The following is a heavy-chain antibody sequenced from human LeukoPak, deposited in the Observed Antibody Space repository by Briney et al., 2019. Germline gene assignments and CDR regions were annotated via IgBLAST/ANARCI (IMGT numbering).Heavy chain of an antibody. D-gene: IGHD2-21*02. Sequence: AGGSLRLSCAASGFTFSSYSMNWVRQAPGKGLEWVSSISSSSSYIYYADSVKGRFTISRDNAKNSLYLQMNSLRAEDTAVYYCARDRSYCGGDCYSVGRWFDPWGQGTLVTVSS. CDR3: ARDRSYCGGDCYSVGRWFDP. J-gene: IGHJ5*02. V-gene: IGHV3-21*01. CDR1: GFTFSSYS. CDR2: ISSSSSYI.